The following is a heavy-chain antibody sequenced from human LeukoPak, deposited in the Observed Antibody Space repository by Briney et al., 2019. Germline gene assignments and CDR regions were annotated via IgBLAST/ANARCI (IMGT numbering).Heavy chain of an antibody. J-gene: IGHJ4*02. Sequence: GASVEVSCKASGYTFTGQDMHWVRQAPGQGLEWMGWINPNSGDTSYAQKFQGRVTMTRDMSTSTAYMDLSRLRSDDTAVYYCARVGWGSSYYFDYWGQGTLVTVSS. CDR3: ARVGWGSSYYFDY. CDR2: INPNSGDT. CDR1: GYTFTGQD. D-gene: IGHD2-21*01. V-gene: IGHV1-2*02.